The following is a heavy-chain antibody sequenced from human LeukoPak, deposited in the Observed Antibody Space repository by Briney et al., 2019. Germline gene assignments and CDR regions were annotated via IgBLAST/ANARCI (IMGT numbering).Heavy chain of an antibody. CDR2: IKQDGSEK. D-gene: IGHD4-23*01. CDR1: GFTFSSYW. J-gene: IGHJ4*02. Sequence: GGSLRLSCAASGFTFSSYWMSWVRQAPGKGLECVANIKQDGSEKYYVDSVKGRFTITRDNAKNSLYLQMNSLRAEDTAVYYCARVGTTVVMSSPNYFDYWGQGTLVTVSS. V-gene: IGHV3-7*01. CDR3: ARVGTTVVMSSPNYFDY.